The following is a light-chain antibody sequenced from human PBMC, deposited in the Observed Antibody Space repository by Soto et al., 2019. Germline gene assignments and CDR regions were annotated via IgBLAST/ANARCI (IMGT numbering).Light chain of an antibody. V-gene: IGKV3-20*01. CDR2: DAS. CDR1: QSFSSSN. J-gene: IGKJ1*01. Sequence: EIVLTQSPGTLSLSPGERATLSCRASQSFSSSNLAWYQQKPGQAPRLLIFDASSRATGVPVRFGGSWSGTDFTLTISRLEAEDFAVYYCQQYGRSPETFGQGTKVEIK. CDR3: QQYGRSPET.